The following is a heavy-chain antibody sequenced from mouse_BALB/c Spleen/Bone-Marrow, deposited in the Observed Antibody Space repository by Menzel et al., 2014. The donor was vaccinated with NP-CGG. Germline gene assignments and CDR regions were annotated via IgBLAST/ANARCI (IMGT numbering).Heavy chain of an antibody. V-gene: IGHV1-69*01. D-gene: IGHD2-14*01. J-gene: IGHJ3*01. Sequence: VQLQQSGAELVMPGASVKMSCKASGHTFTDYWMHWVKQRPGQGLEWIGAIDTSDSYTSYNQKFKGKATSTVDESSNTAYMQLSSLTSEDSAVYYCARSDYRYDPLAYWGQGTLVTVSA. CDR3: ARSDYRYDPLAY. CDR2: IDTSDSYT. CDR1: GHTFTDYW.